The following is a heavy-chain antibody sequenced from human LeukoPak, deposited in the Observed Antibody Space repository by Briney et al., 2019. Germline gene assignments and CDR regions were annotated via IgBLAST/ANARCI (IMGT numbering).Heavy chain of an antibody. CDR1: GGSITSYY. CDR3: ARHSSGIAVAGTKFDY. D-gene: IGHD6-19*01. V-gene: IGHV4-59*08. Sequence: SETLSLTCTVSGGSITSYYWSWIRQPPGNGLEWIGYIYCTGTTNYNPSLESRVTISVDTSKNQFSLRLSSVTAADTAVYYCARHSSGIAVAGTKFDYWGQGTLVTVSS. J-gene: IGHJ4*02. CDR2: IYCTGTT.